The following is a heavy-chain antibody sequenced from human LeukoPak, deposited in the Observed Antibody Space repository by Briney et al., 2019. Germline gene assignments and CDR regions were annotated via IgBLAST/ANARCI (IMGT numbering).Heavy chain of an antibody. J-gene: IGHJ4*02. Sequence: SETLSLTCAVYGGSFSGYYWSWIRQPPGKGLEWIGEINHSGSTNYNPSLKSRVTISVDTSKNQFYVNLKYVTAADTAVYYCMTPPPRRRGYYDSSGSVYYPDNWGQGTLVSVSS. D-gene: IGHD3-22*01. CDR1: GGSFSGYY. CDR2: INHSGST. V-gene: IGHV4-34*01. CDR3: MTPPPRRRGYYDSSGSVYYPDN.